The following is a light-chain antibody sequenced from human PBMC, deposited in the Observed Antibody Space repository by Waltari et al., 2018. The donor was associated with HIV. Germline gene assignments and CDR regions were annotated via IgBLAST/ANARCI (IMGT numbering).Light chain of an antibody. CDR3: SAWDVSLGAGV. CDR2: DNN. J-gene: IGLJ2*01. CDR1: SSNIGNRF. V-gene: IGLV1-51*01. Sequence: QSVLTQPPSVSAAPGQEVTIPCSGSSSNIGNRFVSWYQHVPGAAPKLLIYDNNRRPSGIPDRFSGSKSGSSANLVITGLQTGDEADYYCSAWDVSLGAGVFGGGTKLTVL.